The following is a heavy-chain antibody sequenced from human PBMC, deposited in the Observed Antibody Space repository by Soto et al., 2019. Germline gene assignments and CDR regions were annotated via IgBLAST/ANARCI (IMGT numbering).Heavy chain of an antibody. CDR1: GFTFSSYA. CDR3: AKGQSIAVAGSDY. V-gene: IGHV3-23*01. D-gene: IGHD6-19*01. CDR2: ISGSGGST. J-gene: IGHJ4*02. Sequence: EVQLLESGGGLLQPGGSLRLSCAASGFTFSSYAMSWVRQAPGQGLEWVSAISGSGGSTYYADSVKGRFTISRDNSKNTLYLQMNSLRAEDTAVYYCAKGQSIAVAGSDYWGQGTLVTVSS.